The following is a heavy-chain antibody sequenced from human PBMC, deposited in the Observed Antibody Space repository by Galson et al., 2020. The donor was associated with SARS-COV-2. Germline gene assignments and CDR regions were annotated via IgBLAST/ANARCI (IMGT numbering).Heavy chain of an antibody. J-gene: IGHJ6*02. Sequence: ASVKVSCKASGYTFTGYYIHWVRQAPGQGLEWMGWINPDSGGTKYAQKFQGRVSMTRDTSISTGYMELSRLRSDDTAVYYCARARVSAEDGRLNHYCYGMDVWGQGTTVNVCS. V-gene: IGHV1-2*02. CDR2: INPDSGGT. D-gene: IGHD1-1*01. CDR1: GYTFTGYY. CDR3: ARARVSAEDGRLNHYCYGMDV.